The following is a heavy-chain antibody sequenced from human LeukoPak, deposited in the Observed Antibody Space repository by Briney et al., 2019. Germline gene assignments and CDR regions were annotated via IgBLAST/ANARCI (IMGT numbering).Heavy chain of an antibody. V-gene: IGHV4-34*01. CDR1: GGSFSGYY. D-gene: IGHD4-17*01. CDR3: ARVDYGDYVPY. Sequence: SETLSLTCAVYGGSFSGYYWSWIRQPPVKGLEWIGEINHSGSTNYNPSLKSRVTISVDTSKNQFSLKLSSVTAADTAVYYCARVDYGDYVPYWGQGTLVTVSS. J-gene: IGHJ4*02. CDR2: INHSGST.